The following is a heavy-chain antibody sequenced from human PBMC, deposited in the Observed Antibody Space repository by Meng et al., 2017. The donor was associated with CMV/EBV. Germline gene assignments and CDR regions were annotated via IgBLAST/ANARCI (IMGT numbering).Heavy chain of an antibody. Sequence: GQRRGSGPGPVKPSGSLSLTRTVSGGFISSYYWSWIRQPAGKGLEWIGRIYTSGSTNYNPSLKSRVTMSVDTSKNQFSLKLSSVTAADTAVYYCARGPEVDYGDYVGLDYWGQGTLVTVSS. D-gene: IGHD4-17*01. CDR1: GGFISSYY. CDR3: ARGPEVDYGDYVGLDY. J-gene: IGHJ4*02. CDR2: IYTSGST. V-gene: IGHV4-4*07.